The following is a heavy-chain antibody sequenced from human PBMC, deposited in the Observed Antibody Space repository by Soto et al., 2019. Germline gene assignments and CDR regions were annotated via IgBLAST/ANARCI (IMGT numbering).Heavy chain of an antibody. Sequence: ASVKVSCKAAGYTFTSYYMHWVRQAPGQGLEWMGIINPSGGSTRYAQKFKGTVTMTTDTSTSTVYMELSSLRSEDTAVYYCARVSYYDSSGYYNDYWGQGPRVTVSS. V-gene: IGHV1-46*01. CDR2: INPSGGST. J-gene: IGHJ4*01. D-gene: IGHD3-22*01. CDR1: GYTFTSYY. CDR3: ARVSYYDSSGYYNDY.